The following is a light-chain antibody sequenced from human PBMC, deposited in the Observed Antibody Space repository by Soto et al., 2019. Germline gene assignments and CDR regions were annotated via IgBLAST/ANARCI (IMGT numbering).Light chain of an antibody. CDR3: CSYAGSYTYV. V-gene: IGLV2-11*01. CDR1: SSDVGGYND. J-gene: IGLJ1*01. CDR2: DVT. Sequence: QSALTQPRSVSGSPGQSVTISCTGISSDVGGYNDVSWYQQHPSKAPKLMIYDVTKRPSGVPDRFSGSKSGNTASLTISGLQAEDEADYYCCSYAGSYTYVFGIGTKVTVL.